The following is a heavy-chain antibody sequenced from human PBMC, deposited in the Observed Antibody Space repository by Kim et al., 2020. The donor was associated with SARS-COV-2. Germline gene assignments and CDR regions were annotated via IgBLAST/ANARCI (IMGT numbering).Heavy chain of an antibody. CDR2: IYYSGST. V-gene: IGHV4-61*01. Sequence: SETLSLTCTVSGGSVSSGSYYWSWIRQPPGKGLEWIGYIYYSGSTNYNPSLKSRVTISVDTSKNQFSLKLSSVTAAGTAVYYCARSYSSSWCYYGMDVWGRGATVTVSS. CDR3: ARSYSSSWCYYGMDV. D-gene: IGHD6-13*01. J-gene: IGHJ6*02. CDR1: GGSVSSGSYY.